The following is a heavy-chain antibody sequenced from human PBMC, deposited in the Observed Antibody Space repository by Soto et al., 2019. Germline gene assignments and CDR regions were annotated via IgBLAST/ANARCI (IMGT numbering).Heavy chain of an antibody. J-gene: IGHJ6*02. CDR2: ISYDGSNK. CDR3: ASHHLYDFWSGYLYSNYYYYGMDV. V-gene: IGHV3-30-3*01. D-gene: IGHD3-3*01. Sequence: GGSLRLSCAASGFTFSSYAMHWVRQAPGKGLEWVAVISYDGSNKYYAHSVKGRFSISRDNSKNTLYLQMNSLRAEDTAVYYCASHHLYDFWSGYLYSNYYYYGMDVWGQGTTVTVSS. CDR1: GFTFSSYA.